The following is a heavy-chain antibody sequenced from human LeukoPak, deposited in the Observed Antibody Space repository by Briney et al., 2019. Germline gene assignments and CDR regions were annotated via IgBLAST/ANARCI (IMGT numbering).Heavy chain of an antibody. CDR2: INHSGST. CDR1: GGSFSGYY. V-gene: IGHV4-34*01. Sequence: SETLSLTCAVYGGSFSGYYWSWIRQPPGKGLEWIGEINHSGSTNYNPSLKSRVTISVDTSKNQFSLKLSSVTAADTAVYYCARGLGSGYDKSADYWGQGILVTVSS. J-gene: IGHJ4*02. CDR3: ARGLGSGYDKSADY. D-gene: IGHD5-12*01.